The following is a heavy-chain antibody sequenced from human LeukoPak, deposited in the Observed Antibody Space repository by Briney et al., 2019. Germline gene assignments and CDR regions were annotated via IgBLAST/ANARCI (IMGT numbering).Heavy chain of an antibody. CDR2: ISSSSRYI. CDR1: GFTFERYS. Sequence: PGGSLRLSCSASGFTFERYSMNWVRQAPGKGLEWVSSISSSSRYIYYADSVKGRFTISRDNARNSVYLQLNSLRGEDTAVYYCARYSGSYRRTFDVWGQGTVVTVSS. J-gene: IGHJ3*01. CDR3: ARYSGSYRRTFDV. D-gene: IGHD1-26*01. V-gene: IGHV3-21*06.